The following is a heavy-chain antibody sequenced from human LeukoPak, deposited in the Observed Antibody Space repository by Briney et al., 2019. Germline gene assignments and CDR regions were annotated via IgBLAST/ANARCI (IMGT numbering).Heavy chain of an antibody. V-gene: IGHV3-7*01. CDR1: GFRFSDYW. CDR2: IKPDGNEQ. CDR3: ARERVSAYDY. J-gene: IGHJ4*02. Sequence: GGSLRLSCAASGFRFSDYWMGWVRQAPGKGPEWVASIKPDGNEQYYVDSVRGRFTISRDNSKDSLFLQMGSLRDDDTAVYYCARERVSAYDYWGQGTLVTVSS.